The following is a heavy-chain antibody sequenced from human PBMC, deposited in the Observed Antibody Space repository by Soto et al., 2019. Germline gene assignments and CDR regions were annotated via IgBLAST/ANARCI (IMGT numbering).Heavy chain of an antibody. D-gene: IGHD6-19*01. CDR1: GGSISSYY. Sequence: SETLSLTCTVSGGSISSYYWSWIRQPPGKGLEWIGYIYYSGSTNYNPSLKSRVTISVDTSKNQFSLKLSSVTAADTAVYYCARGPPINRYSSGWYWVYWGQGTLVTVSS. V-gene: IGHV4-59*01. J-gene: IGHJ4*02. CDR2: IYYSGST. CDR3: ARGPPINRYSSGWYWVY.